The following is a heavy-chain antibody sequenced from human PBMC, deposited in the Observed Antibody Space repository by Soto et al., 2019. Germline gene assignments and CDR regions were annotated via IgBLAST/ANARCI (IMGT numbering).Heavy chain of an antibody. Sequence: QVQLVQSGAEVKKPGSSVKVSCKASGGTFSSYAISWVRQAPGQGLEWMGGIIPIFGTANYAQKFQGRVTITADESTGTADMELSSLRSEDTAVYYCARGTTVVTVVELAFDYCGQGTLVTVSS. D-gene: IGHD2-15*01. CDR2: IIPIFGTA. CDR1: GGTFSSYA. V-gene: IGHV1-69*01. J-gene: IGHJ4*02. CDR3: ARGTTVVTVVELAFDY.